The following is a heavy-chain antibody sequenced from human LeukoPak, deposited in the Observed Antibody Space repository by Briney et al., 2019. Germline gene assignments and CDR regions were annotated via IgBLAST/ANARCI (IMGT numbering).Heavy chain of an antibody. CDR3: ARSPDSSSWLLAVAFDI. J-gene: IGHJ3*02. CDR2: IYPGDSDT. D-gene: IGHD6-13*01. CDR1: GYSFTSYW. V-gene: IGHV5-51*01. Sequence: GESLKISCKGSGYSFTSYWIGWVRQMPGKGLEWMGIIYPGDSDTRYSPSFQGQVTISADKSISTAYLQWSSLKASDTAMYYCARSPDSSSWLLAVAFDIWGQGTMVTVSS.